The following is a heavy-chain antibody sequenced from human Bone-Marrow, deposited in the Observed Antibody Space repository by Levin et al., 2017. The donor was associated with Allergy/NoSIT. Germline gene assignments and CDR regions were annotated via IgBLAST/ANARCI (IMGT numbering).Heavy chain of an antibody. D-gene: IGHD6-19*01. CDR1: GFSLTTSGVG. Sequence: VSGPTLVKPTQTLTLTCTFSGFSLTTSGVGVGWIRQPPGKALEWLALIYWDDDKRYSPSLKIRITITKDTSKNQVVLIMTNMDPVDTATYYCAHIGSSGWYPDYWGQGTLVTVSS. CDR3: AHIGSSGWYPDY. CDR2: IYWDDDK. J-gene: IGHJ4*02. V-gene: IGHV2-5*02.